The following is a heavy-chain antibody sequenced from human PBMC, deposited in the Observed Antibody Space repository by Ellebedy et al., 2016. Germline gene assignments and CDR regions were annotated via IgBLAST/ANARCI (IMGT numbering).Heavy chain of an antibody. D-gene: IGHD6-19*01. J-gene: IGHJ4*02. Sequence: GESLKISCAASGFTFSSYWMSWVRQAPGKGLEWVSSISSSSSYIYYADSVKGRFTISRDNAKNSLYLQMNSLRAEDTAVYYCASFSSGWYHLDYWGQGTLVAVSS. V-gene: IGHV3-21*01. CDR2: ISSSSSYI. CDR3: ASFSSGWYHLDY. CDR1: GFTFSSYW.